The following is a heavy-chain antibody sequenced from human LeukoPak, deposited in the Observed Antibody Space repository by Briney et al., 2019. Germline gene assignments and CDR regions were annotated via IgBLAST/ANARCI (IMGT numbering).Heavy chain of an antibody. CDR2: INAGNGNT. V-gene: IGHV1-3*03. D-gene: IGHD6-19*01. CDR3: ARDAAYSSGSGWFDP. CDR1: GYTFTSYA. Sequence: ASVKVSCKASGYTFTSYAMHWVRQAPGQRLEWMGWINAGNGNTEYSQEFQGRVTITRDTSASTAYMELSSLRSEDMAVYYCARDAAYSSGSGWFDPWGQGTLVTVSS. J-gene: IGHJ5*02.